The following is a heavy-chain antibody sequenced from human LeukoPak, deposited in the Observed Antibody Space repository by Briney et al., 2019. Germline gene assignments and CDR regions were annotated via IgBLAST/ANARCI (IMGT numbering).Heavy chain of an antibody. V-gene: IGHV4-59*08. CDR3: ARTRGYSYGRLFDY. CDR2: IYYSGST. CDR1: GGSISSYY. D-gene: IGHD5-18*01. Sequence: SETLSLTCTVSGGSISSYYWSWIRQPPGKGLEWIGYIYYSGSTNYNPSLKSRVTISVDTSKNQFSLKLSSVTAADTAVYYCARTRGYSYGRLFDYWGQGTLVTVSS. J-gene: IGHJ4*02.